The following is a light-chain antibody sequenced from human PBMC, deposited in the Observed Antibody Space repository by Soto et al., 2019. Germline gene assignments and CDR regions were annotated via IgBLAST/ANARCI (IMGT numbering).Light chain of an antibody. V-gene: IGKV1-5*03. Sequence: DIQMTQSPSTLSASVGDRVTITCRASQSISTWLAWYQQKAGKAPKLLIYKASILESGVPSRFSGSGSGTEFTLTISSLQPDDFATYYCQQYNPYWTFGQGNKVEIK. CDR2: KAS. CDR1: QSISTW. CDR3: QQYNPYWT. J-gene: IGKJ1*01.